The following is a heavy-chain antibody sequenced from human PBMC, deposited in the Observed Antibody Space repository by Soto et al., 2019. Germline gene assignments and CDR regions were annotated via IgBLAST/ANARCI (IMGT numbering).Heavy chain of an antibody. CDR3: ARVPQLVNYYYGMDV. D-gene: IGHD6-13*01. Sequence: SETLSLTCTVSGGSISSGDYYWSWIRQPPGKGLEWIGYIYYSGSTYYNPSLKSRVTISVDTSKNQFSLKLSSVTAADTAVYYCARVPQLVNYYYGMDVWGQGTTVTVSS. CDR1: GGSISSGDYY. CDR2: IYYSGST. V-gene: IGHV4-30-4*01. J-gene: IGHJ6*02.